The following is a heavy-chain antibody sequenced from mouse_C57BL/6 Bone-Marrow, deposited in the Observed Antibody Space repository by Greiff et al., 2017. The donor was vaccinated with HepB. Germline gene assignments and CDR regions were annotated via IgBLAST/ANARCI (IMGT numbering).Heavy chain of an antibody. CDR2: SRNKANDYTT. CDR1: GFTFSDFY. Sequence: EVQGVESGGGLVQSGRSLRLSCATSGFTFSDFYMEWVRQAPGKGLEWIAASRNKANDYTTEYSASVKGRFIVSRDTSQSILYLQMNALRAEDPAIYYCARDDLRLRFAYWGQGTLVTVSA. CDR3: ARDDLRLRFAY. D-gene: IGHD3-2*02. V-gene: IGHV7-1*01. J-gene: IGHJ3*01.